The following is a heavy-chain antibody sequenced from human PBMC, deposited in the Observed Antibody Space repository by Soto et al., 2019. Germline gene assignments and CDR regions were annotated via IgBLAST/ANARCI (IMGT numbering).Heavy chain of an antibody. CDR1: GFTFSSYG. V-gene: IGHV3-30*18. CDR2: ISYDGSNK. D-gene: IGHD2-15*01. J-gene: IGHJ4*02. CDR3: AKVKKYCSGGSCFYFAY. Sequence: QVQLVESGGGVVQPGRSLRLSCAASGFTFSSYGMHWVRQAPGKGLEWVAVISYDGSNKYYADSVKGRFTISRDNSKNTLYLQMNSLRAEDTAVYYCAKVKKYCSGGSCFYFAYWGQGTLVTVSS.